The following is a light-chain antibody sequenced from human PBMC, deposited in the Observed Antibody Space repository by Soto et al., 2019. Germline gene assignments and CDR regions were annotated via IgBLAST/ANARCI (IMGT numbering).Light chain of an antibody. Sequence: QSALTQPASVSGSPGQSITMSCTGTSSDVGGYNYVSWYQQHPGKASKLMIYEVSNRPSGVSNRFSGSKSGNTASLTISGLQAEDEADYYCSSYTSSSTLVVFGTGTKVTVL. CDR2: EVS. CDR1: SSDVGGYNY. J-gene: IGLJ1*01. CDR3: SSYTSSSTLVV. V-gene: IGLV2-14*01.